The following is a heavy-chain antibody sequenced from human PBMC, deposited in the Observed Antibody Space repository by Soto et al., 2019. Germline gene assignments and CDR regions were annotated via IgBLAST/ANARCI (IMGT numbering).Heavy chain of an antibody. CDR1: GGSISSGDYY. CDR3: ARSRLYYDFWSGYYPGSGSIDY. Sequence: SETLSLTCTVSGGSISSGDYYWSWIRQPPGKGLDWIWYIYYSGSTYYNPSLKSRVTISVDTSKNQFSLKLSSVTAADTAVYYCARSRLYYDFWSGYYPGSGSIDYWGQGTLVTVSS. V-gene: IGHV4-30-4*01. D-gene: IGHD3-3*01. CDR2: IYYSGST. J-gene: IGHJ4*02.